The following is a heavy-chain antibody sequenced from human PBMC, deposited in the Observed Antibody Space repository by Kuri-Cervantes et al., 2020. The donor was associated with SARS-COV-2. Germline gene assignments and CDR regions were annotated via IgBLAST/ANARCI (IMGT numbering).Heavy chain of an antibody. CDR3: ASDRAGDTIFGVVIDY. CDR2: ISAYNGNT. CDR1: GYTFTSYG. D-gene: IGHD3-3*01. Sequence: ASVKVSCKASGYTFTSYGISWVRQAPGQGLEWMGWISAYNGNTNYAQKLQGRVTMTTDTSTSTAYMELRSLRSDDTAAYYCASDRAGDTIFGVVIDYWGQGTLVTVSS. J-gene: IGHJ4*01. V-gene: IGHV1-18*01.